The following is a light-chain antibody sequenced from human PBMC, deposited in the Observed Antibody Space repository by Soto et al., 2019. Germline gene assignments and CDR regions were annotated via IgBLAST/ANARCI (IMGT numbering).Light chain of an antibody. V-gene: IGLV1-51*01. Sequence: QSVLTQPPSVSAAPGQKVTISCSGTNSNIGNCYVSWYQQLPGTAPKLLIFDNNKRPSGIPDRFSGSKSGTSATLGITGLQTGDEADYYCGTWDTSLSAGVFGGGTKLTVL. CDR3: GTWDTSLSAGV. CDR1: NSNIGNCY. J-gene: IGLJ2*01. CDR2: DNN.